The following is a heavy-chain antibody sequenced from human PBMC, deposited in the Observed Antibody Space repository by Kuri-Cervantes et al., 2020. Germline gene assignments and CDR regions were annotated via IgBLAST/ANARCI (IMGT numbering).Heavy chain of an antibody. J-gene: IGHJ3*02. CDR3: ARGYYDSSGYWIKGAFDI. Sequence: GESLKISCAASGFTFSSYSMNWVRQAPGKGLEWVSYISSSSSTIYYADSVKGRFTISRDNAKNSLYLQMNSLRGEDTAVYYCARGYYDSSGYWIKGAFDIWGQGTMVTVSS. D-gene: IGHD3-22*01. CDR2: ISSSSSTI. V-gene: IGHV3-48*01. CDR1: GFTFSSYS.